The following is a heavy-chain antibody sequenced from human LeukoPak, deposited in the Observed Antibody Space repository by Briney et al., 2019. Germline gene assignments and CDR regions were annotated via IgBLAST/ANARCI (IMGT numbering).Heavy chain of an antibody. Sequence: PSETLSLTCTVSGGSISSSSYYWGWIRQPPGKGLEWIGSIYYSGSTYYNPSLKSRVTISVDTSKNQFSLKLGSVTAADTAVYYCARLEIAAAGNRWFDPWGRGALVTVSS. V-gene: IGHV4-39*07. CDR2: IYYSGST. CDR3: ARLEIAAAGNRWFDP. J-gene: IGHJ5*02. D-gene: IGHD6-13*01. CDR1: GGSISSSSYY.